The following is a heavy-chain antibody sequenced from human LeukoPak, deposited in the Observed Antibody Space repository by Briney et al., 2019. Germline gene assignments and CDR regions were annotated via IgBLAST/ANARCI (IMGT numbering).Heavy chain of an antibody. Sequence: SETLSLTCIVSGGSISGYYWSWVRQPPGRGLEWVGYISDTGTSIYNPSLKHRLSILVDTSKNHFYLNLTSVTAADTAIYYCARTRTYLDYWRQAALVTVSS. CDR2: ISDTGTS. D-gene: IGHD1-7*01. CDR1: GGSISGYY. CDR3: ARTRTYLDY. J-gene: IGHJ4*02. V-gene: IGHV4-59*01.